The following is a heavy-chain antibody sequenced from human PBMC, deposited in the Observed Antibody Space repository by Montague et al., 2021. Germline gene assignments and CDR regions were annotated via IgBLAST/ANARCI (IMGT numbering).Heavy chain of an antibody. D-gene: IGHD6-13*01. CDR1: GASITSNIYY. CDR2: IYYSGNS. Sequence: SETLSLTCTVSGASITSNIYYWGWIRQSPGKGLEWSGSIYYSGNSFYQPSLKSRTTMAVDTSKNQFSLKLSSVTAADTAIYYCARVFSSWYVGWFDPWGQGTLVTVSS. J-gene: IGHJ5*02. V-gene: IGHV4-39*07. CDR3: ARVFSSWYVGWFDP.